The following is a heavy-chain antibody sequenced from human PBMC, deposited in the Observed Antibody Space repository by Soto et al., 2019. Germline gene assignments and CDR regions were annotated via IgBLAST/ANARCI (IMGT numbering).Heavy chain of an antibody. CDR2: INPNSGGT. CDR1: GYTFTSYG. J-gene: IGHJ6*03. Sequence: ASVKGSCKASGYTFTSYGISWVRQAPGQGLEWMGWINPNSGGTNYAQKFQGWVTMTRDTSISTAYMELSRLRSDDTAVYYCARDAQGPYYYYMDVWGKGTTVTVSS. V-gene: IGHV1-2*04. CDR3: ARDAQGPYYYYMDV.